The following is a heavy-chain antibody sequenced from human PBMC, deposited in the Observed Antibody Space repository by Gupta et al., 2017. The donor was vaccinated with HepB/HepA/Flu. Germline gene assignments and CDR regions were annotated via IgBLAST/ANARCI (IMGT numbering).Heavy chain of an antibody. CDR3: ARTYCSSTSCYYSYFDY. Sequence: VRQAPGKGLEWVSYISSSSSTIYYADSVKGRFTISRDNAKNSLYLQMNSLRDEDTAVYYCARTYCSSTSCYYSYFDYWVQGTLVTVS. J-gene: IGHJ4*02. D-gene: IGHD2-2*01. CDR2: ISSSSSTI. V-gene: IGHV3-48*02.